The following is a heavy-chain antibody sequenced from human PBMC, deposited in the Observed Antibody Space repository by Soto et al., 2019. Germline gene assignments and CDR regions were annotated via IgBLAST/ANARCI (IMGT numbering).Heavy chain of an antibody. J-gene: IGHJ3*02. CDR1: EFTFSNYA. Sequence: GGSLRRSCSASEFTFSNYAMTWVRQAPGKGLEWVSDISGSGGSTYYADSVKGRFTISRDNSHNTSFLQMNSLRADDTAVYYCARTRLYDGTGYHRDGFDIWGQGTMVTVSS. V-gene: IGHV3-23*01. CDR2: ISGSGGST. CDR3: ARTRLYDGTGYHRDGFDI. D-gene: IGHD3-22*01.